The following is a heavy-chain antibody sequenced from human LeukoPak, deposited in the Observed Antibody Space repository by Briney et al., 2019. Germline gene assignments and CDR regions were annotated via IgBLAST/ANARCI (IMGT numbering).Heavy chain of an antibody. Sequence: SETLSLTCTVSGGFISGHYWSWIRQPPGKGLEWIGYIFYTGSTDYNPSLRSRITMSVDTSKNQFSLRLTSVTAADTAVYYCARQNPAVGGQGLVYWGQGILVTVFS. V-gene: IGHV4-59*08. CDR2: IFYTGST. J-gene: IGHJ4*02. CDR1: GGFISGHY. D-gene: IGHD6-13*01. CDR3: ARQNPAVGGQGLVY.